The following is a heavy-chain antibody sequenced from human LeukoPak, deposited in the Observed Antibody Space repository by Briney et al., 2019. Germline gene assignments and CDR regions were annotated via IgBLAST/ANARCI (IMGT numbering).Heavy chain of an antibody. CDR1: GFIFSNCW. J-gene: IGHJ4*02. CDR2: IKTDASEK. V-gene: IGHV3-7*01. CDR3: TRGFDISDY. D-gene: IGHD3-3*02. Sequence: PGGSLRLSCETSGFIFSNCWMTWVRQAPGKGLEWVANIKTDASEKYYADSVKGRFTISRDNAKMSLYLQMNSLRVEDTAMYYCTRGFDISDYWGQGTVVAVSS.